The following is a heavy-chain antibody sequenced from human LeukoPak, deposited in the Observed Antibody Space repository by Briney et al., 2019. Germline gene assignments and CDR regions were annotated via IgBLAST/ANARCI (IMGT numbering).Heavy chain of an antibody. CDR3: AIRYGSGGGETHLPEYYFDY. V-gene: IGHV4-39*01. CDR2: IYYSGST. Sequence: SETLSLTCTVSGGSISSSSYYWGWIRQPPGKGLEWIGSIYYSGSTYYNPSLKSRVTISVDTSKNQFSLKLSSVTAADTAVYYCAIRYGSGGGETHLPEYYFDYWGQGTLVTVSS. D-gene: IGHD3-10*01. J-gene: IGHJ4*02. CDR1: GGSISSSSYY.